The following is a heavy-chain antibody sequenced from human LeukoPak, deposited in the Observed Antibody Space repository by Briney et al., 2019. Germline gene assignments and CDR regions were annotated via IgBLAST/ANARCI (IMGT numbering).Heavy chain of an antibody. CDR1: GGSITSHY. CDR3: ARTDFDWLLDY. D-gene: IGHD3-9*01. CDR2: IYYSGST. Sequence: SETLSLTCTVSGGSITSHYWSWIRQPPGKGLEWIGYIYYSGSTNYNPSLKSRVTISVDTSKNQFSLNLNSVTAADTAVYYCARTDFDWLLDYWGQGTPVTVSS. V-gene: IGHV4-59*11. J-gene: IGHJ4*02.